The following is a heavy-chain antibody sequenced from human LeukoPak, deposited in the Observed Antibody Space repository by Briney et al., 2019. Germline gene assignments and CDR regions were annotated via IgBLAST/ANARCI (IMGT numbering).Heavy chain of an antibody. D-gene: IGHD2-21*02. Sequence: ASVKVSCKASGYSFTGHYMHWVRQAPGQGLEWMGWINPKSGGTNYAQKFQGRVTMTRDTSISTAYMELSRLRSDDTAVYYCASDCGGVCYWLDDAFDIWGQGTMVTVSS. CDR3: ASDCGGVCYWLDDAFDI. CDR2: INPKSGGT. CDR1: GYSFTGHY. V-gene: IGHV1-2*02. J-gene: IGHJ3*02.